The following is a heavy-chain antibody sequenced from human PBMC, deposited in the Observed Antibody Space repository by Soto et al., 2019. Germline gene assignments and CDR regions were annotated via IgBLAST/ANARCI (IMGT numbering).Heavy chain of an antibody. J-gene: IGHJ4*02. CDR2: IWYDGSNK. CDR1: GFTFSSYG. V-gene: IGHV3-33*01. Sequence: GGSLRLSCAASGFTFSSYGMHWVRQAPGKGLEGVEVIWYDGSNKYYAASVQGRFTSSRDNSKNTLYLQMNSLRAEDTAVYFCARDAPGLWLATFDYWGQGTLVTVSS. CDR3: ARDAPGLWLATFDY. D-gene: IGHD6-19*01.